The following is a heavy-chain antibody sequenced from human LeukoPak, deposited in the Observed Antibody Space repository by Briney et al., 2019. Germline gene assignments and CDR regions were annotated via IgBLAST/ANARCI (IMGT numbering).Heavy chain of an antibody. CDR1: GYTFTGYY. V-gene: IGHV1-2*06. CDR2: INPNSGGT. D-gene: IGHD1-1*01. Sequence: ASVKVSCKASGYTFTGYYMLWVRQAPGQGLEWMGRINPNSGGTNYAQKFQGRVTMTRDTSISTAYMELSRLRSDDTAVYYCASQTVHAYYYYGMDVWGQGTTVTVSS. CDR3: ASQTVHAYYYYGMDV. J-gene: IGHJ6*02.